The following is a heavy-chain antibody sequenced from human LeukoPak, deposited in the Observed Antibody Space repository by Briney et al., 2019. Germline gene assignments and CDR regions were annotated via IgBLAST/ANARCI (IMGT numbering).Heavy chain of an antibody. CDR2: INPSGGST. Sequence: PRASVKVSCKASGYTFTSYYMHWVRQAPGQGLEWMGIINPSGGSTSYAQKFQGRVTMTRDTSTSTVYMELSSLRSEDTAVYYCARSPVPLYGSGSPYFDYWGQGTLVTVSS. V-gene: IGHV1-46*01. CDR1: GYTFTSYY. J-gene: IGHJ4*02. D-gene: IGHD3-10*01. CDR3: ARSPVPLYGSGSPYFDY.